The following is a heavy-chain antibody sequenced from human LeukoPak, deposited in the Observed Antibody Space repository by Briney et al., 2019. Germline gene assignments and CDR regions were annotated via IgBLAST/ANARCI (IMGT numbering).Heavy chain of an antibody. D-gene: IGHD4-23*01. V-gene: IGHV1-8*01. J-gene: IGHJ6*03. Sequence: ASVKVSCKSSGYIFTSYDIYWVRQATGQGLEWMGWMNPNSGNTGYAQKFQGRVTMTTNTSISTAYMELSSLRSEDTAVYYCAKEGVGGSEPRYYYYYYMDVWGKGTTVTVSS. CDR1: GYIFTSYD. CDR3: AKEGVGGSEPRYYYYYYMDV. CDR2: MNPNSGNT.